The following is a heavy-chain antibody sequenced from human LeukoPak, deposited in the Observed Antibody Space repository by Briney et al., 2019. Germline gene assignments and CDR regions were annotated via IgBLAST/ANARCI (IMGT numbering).Heavy chain of an antibody. J-gene: IGHJ5*02. D-gene: IGHD3-3*01. V-gene: IGHV4-34*01. CDR2: INHSGST. Sequence: SSETLSLTCAVYGGSFSGYYWSWIRQPPGKGLEWIGEINHSGSTNYSPSLKSRVTMSVDTSKNQFSLKLRSVTAADTAVYYCARGGYDFWSDYANWFDPWGQGALVTVSS. CDR1: GGSFSGYY. CDR3: ARGGYDFWSDYANWFDP.